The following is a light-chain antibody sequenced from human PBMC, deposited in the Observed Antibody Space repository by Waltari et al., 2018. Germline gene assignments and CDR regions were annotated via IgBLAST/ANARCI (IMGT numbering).Light chain of an antibody. CDR1: QSISHN. V-gene: IGKV3-15*01. J-gene: IGKJ4*01. Sequence: EIVMTQSPATLSVSPGERVTLSCRASQSISHNLAWYQQKPGQAPRLVIYGASTRATGIPARFSCSGSGTEFTLTISNLQSEDFAVYYCQQYNNWPPLTFGGGTKVEIK. CDR3: QQYNNWPPLT. CDR2: GAS.